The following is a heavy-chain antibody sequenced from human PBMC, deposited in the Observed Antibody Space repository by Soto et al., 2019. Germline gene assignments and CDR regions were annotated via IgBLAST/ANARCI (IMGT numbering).Heavy chain of an antibody. CDR2: IYYSGST. D-gene: IGHD3-10*01. Sequence: SETLSLTCTVSGGSISSYYWSWIRQPPGKGLEWIGYIYYSGSTNYNPSLKSRVTISVDTSKNQFSLKLSSVTAADTAVYYCATSYGTERYYFDYWGQGTLVTVS. CDR1: GGSISSYY. V-gene: IGHV4-59*08. CDR3: ATSYGTERYYFDY. J-gene: IGHJ4*02.